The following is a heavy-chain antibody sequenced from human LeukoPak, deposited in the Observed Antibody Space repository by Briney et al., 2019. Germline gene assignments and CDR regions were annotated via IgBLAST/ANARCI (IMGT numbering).Heavy chain of an antibody. CDR1: GGSFNSYY. CDR2: INHSGST. V-gene: IGHV4-34*01. J-gene: IGHJ4*02. CDR3: ARSRDCAGSSCYIDY. D-gene: IGHD2-15*01. Sequence: SETLSLTCAVSGGSFNSYYWSWIRQPPGKGLEWIGEINHSGSTKYNPSLKSRVTISVDTSKKHFSLKLTSVTAADTAVYYCARSRDCAGSSCYIDYWGQGTLVTVSS.